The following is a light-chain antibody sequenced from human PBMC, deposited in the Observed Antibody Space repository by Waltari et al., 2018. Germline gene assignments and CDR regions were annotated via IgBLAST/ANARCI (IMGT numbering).Light chain of an antibody. CDR2: KAS. V-gene: IGKV1-5*03. J-gene: IGKJ1*01. Sequence: DIQMTQSPSTLSASVGDRVTITCRASQSISRWLAWHQQKPGKAPKLLIYKASTLQSGVQSRFSGSGSGTEFTLTISSLQPDDFATYYCQQYNTHRTFGQGTKVEIK. CDR3: QQYNTHRT. CDR1: QSISRW.